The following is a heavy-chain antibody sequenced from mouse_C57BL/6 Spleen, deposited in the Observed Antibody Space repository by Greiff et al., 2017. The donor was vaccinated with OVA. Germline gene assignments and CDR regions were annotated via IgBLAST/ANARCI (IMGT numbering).Heavy chain of an antibody. D-gene: IGHD2-3*01. Sequence: EVKLVESGGGLVQPGGSLKLSCAASGFTFSDYYMYWVRQTPEKRLEWVAYISNGGGSTSSPDTVKGRFTISRANAKNTLSLHMSRLKARDTAVCYCAASMAYWGQGTLVTVSA. V-gene: IGHV5-12*01. CDR2: ISNGGGST. J-gene: IGHJ3*01. CDR1: GFTFSDYY. CDR3: AASMAY.